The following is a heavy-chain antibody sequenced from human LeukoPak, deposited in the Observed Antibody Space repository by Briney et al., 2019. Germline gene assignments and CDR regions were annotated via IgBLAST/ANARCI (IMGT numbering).Heavy chain of an antibody. J-gene: IGHJ4*02. CDR1: DGSISGYS. Sequence: SETLSLTCTVSDGSISGYSWSWIRQPPGKGLEWIGYIYYSGDTNYNPSLKNRVTLSVDTSKNQFSLKLSSVTAADTAVYYCARHKDVVVVAAKGDYLDYWGQGTLVTVSS. CDR2: IYYSGDT. CDR3: ARHKDVVVVAAKGDYLDY. V-gene: IGHV4-59*08. D-gene: IGHD2-15*01.